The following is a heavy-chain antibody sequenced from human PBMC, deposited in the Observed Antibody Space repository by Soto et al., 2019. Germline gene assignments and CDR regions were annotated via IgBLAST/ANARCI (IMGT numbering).Heavy chain of an antibody. CDR3: VKYLTTVVTG. J-gene: IGHJ4*02. CDR2: ISSGGGYK. CDR1: GYTFRTHA. Sequence: PGGSLRLSCAGSGYTFRTHAMSWVRQAPGKGLEWVSAISSGGGYKHYAASVEGRFTVSRDDSKSTLYLQVNDLRAEDTAVYYCVKYLTTVVTGWGQGSLVTVSS. D-gene: IGHD4-4*01. V-gene: IGHV3-23*01.